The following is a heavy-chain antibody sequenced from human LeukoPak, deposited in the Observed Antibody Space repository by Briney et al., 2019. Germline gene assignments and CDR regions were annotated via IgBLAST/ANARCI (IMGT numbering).Heavy chain of an antibody. CDR3: ARGDYDYVWGSYRYAPNDAFDI. V-gene: IGHV4-34*01. CDR2: INHSGST. CDR1: GGSFSGYY. D-gene: IGHD3-16*02. Sequence: PSETLSLTRAVYGGSFSGYYWSWIRQPPGKGLEWIGEINHSGSTNYNPSLKSRVTISVDTSKNQFSLKLSSVTAADTAVYYCARGDYDYVWGSYRYAPNDAFDIWGQGTMVTVSS. J-gene: IGHJ3*02.